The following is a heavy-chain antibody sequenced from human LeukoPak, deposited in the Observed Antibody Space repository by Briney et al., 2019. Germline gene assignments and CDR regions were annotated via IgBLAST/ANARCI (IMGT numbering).Heavy chain of an antibody. CDR2: IYTSGST. D-gene: IGHD2-2*01. CDR3: ARSIPAAMTGYYYYYMDV. CDR1: GGSISSYY. Sequence: SETLSLTCTVSGGSISSYYWSWIRQPAGEGLEWVGRIYTSGSTNYNPSLKSRVTMSVDTSKNQFSLKLSSVTAADTAVYYCARSIPAAMTGYYYYYMDVWGKGTTVTVSS. V-gene: IGHV4-4*07. J-gene: IGHJ6*03.